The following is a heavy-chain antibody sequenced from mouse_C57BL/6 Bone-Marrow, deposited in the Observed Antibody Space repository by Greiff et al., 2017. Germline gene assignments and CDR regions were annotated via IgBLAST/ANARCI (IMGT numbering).Heavy chain of an antibody. CDR1: GYTFTSYG. CDR3: ARDSNCGDCAMDY. J-gene: IGHJ4*01. V-gene: IGHV1-81*01. Sequence: QVQLQQSGAELARPGASVKLSCKASGYTFTSYGISWVKQRTGQGLEWIGEIYPRSGNTYYNEKFKGEATLTADKSSSPAYMELRSLTSEDSAVYFCARDSNCGDCAMDYWGQGTSVTDSS. CDR2: IYPRSGNT. D-gene: IGHD2-5*01.